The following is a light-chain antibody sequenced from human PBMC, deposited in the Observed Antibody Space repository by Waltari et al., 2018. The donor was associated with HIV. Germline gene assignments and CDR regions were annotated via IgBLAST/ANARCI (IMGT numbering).Light chain of an antibody. V-gene: IGLV10-54*04. CDR3: SAWDFSLGAWV. Sequence: QAGLTQPPSVSKALRQTATLTCTGNSNNVDYQGAAWLQQHPGHPPKLLSYRNNNRPAGSSERFSASRSGNTTARTIAGLQPEDEADYYCSAWDFSLGAWVFGGGTKLTVL. CDR1: SNNVDYQG. J-gene: IGLJ3*02. CDR2: RNN.